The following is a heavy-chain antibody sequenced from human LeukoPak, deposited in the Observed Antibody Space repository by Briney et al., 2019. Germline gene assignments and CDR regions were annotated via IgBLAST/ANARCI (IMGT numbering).Heavy chain of an antibody. D-gene: IGHD4-17*01. CDR3: ARARFETTVTALISKKNYYYYYMDI. CDR1: GFTFSSYS. Sequence: PGGSLRLSCAASGFTFSSYSMNWVRQAPGKGLEWVANIKEDGGEKYYVDSVKGRFTISRDNARNSLYLQMNSLRVEDTAVYYCARARFETTVTALISKKNYYYYYMDIWGKGTTVTVSS. CDR2: IKEDGGEK. J-gene: IGHJ6*03. V-gene: IGHV3-7*01.